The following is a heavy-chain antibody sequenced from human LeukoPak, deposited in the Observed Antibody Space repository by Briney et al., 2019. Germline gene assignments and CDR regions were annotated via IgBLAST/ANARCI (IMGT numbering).Heavy chain of an antibody. V-gene: IGHV4-39*07. D-gene: IGHD6-13*01. CDR3: ARVGSSWPHYYFDY. Sequence: KTSETLSLTCTVSGGSISSNSYWAWIRQPPGKGLEWIGNIYYSGSTYYNPSLKSRVTISVDTSKNQFSLKLSSVTAADTAVYNCARVGSSWPHYYFDYWGQGTPVTVSS. J-gene: IGHJ4*02. CDR1: GGSISSNSY. CDR2: IYYSGST.